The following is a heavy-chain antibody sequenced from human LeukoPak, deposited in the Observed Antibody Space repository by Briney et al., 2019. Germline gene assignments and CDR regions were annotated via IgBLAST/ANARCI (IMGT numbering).Heavy chain of an antibody. D-gene: IGHD7-27*01. V-gene: IGHV3-30*03. CDR1: GFTFSNAW. CDR2: ITYDGSNK. Sequence: PGGSLRLSCAASGFTFSNAWMSWVRQAPGKGLEWVAVITYDGSNKYYADSVKGRFTISRDNSKNTLYLQINSLRVEDTAVYYCATTGYWGQGTLATVSS. CDR3: ATTGY. J-gene: IGHJ4*02.